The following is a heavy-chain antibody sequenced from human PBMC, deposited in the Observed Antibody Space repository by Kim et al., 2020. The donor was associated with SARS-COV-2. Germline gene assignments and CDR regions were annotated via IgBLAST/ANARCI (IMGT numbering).Heavy chain of an antibody. CDR3: AKVLGWGQGPFDY. Sequence: GGSLRLSCAASGFTFSNYALSWVRQAPGKGLEWVSVIYSAGISTYYADSVKGRFTISRDNSKNTVYLQMTSLRAEDTALYYCAKVLGWGQGPFDYWGQGTLVTVSS. D-gene: IGHD7-27*01. J-gene: IGHJ4*02. CDR2: IYSAGIST. CDR1: GFTFSNYA. V-gene: IGHV3-23*03.